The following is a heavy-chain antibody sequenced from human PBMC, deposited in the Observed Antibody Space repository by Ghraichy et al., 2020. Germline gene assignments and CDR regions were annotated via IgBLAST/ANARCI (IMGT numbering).Heavy chain of an antibody. Sequence: GGSLRLSCAASGFTFSSYWMHWVRQAPGKGLVWVSRINSDGSSTSYADSVKGRFTISRDNAKNTLYLQMNSLRAEDTAVYYCARDQRGIVVVSNRGFDLWGRGTLVTVSS. CDR3: ARDQRGIVVVSNRGFDL. V-gene: IGHV3-74*01. CDR2: INSDGSST. CDR1: GFTFSSYW. J-gene: IGHJ2*01. D-gene: IGHD3-22*01.